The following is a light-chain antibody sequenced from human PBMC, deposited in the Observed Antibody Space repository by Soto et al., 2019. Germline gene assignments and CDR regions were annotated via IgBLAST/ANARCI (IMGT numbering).Light chain of an antibody. J-gene: IGKJ5*01. Sequence: ILLTQSPATLSLSPVGRASLSCMGSQSVSTFLAWFQKKPGQPPRILVYNASNSTTGGPARFSGSGSWRDLTLTISSLVTEDDAVYYCQQRGGWPPITFGQGTRLDI. CDR2: NAS. V-gene: IGKV3-11*02. CDR3: QQRGGWPPIT. CDR1: QSVSTF.